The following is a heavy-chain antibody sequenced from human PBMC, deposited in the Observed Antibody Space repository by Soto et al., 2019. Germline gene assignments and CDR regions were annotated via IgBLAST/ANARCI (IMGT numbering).Heavy chain of an antibody. CDR2: VFHSGIT. Sequence: VQLRESGPGQVKTSGTLSLTCAVSGGSMKTTNWWSWVRQPPAKGLEWICEVFHSGITRYNPSLKTRATVSVDTSKNQFFLNLASVTAADTAVYYCTKDEAGSPFRYWGQGALVTVSS. D-gene: IGHD3-10*01. CDR1: GGSMKTTNW. J-gene: IGHJ4*02. V-gene: IGHV4-4*02. CDR3: TKDEAGSPFRY.